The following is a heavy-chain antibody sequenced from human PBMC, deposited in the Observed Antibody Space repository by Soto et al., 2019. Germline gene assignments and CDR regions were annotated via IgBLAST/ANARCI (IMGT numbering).Heavy chain of an antibody. CDR2: ISSSSSYI. J-gene: IGHJ6*03. CDR3: ARVGYCSSTSCPGEYYYMDV. D-gene: IGHD2-2*01. Sequence: EVQLVESGGGLVKPGGSLRLSCAASGFTFSSYSMNWVRQAPGKGLEWVSSISSSSSYIYYADSVKGRFTISRDNAKNPLYLQMNSLRAEDTAVYYCARVGYCSSTSCPGEYYYMDVWGKGTTVTVSS. V-gene: IGHV3-21*01. CDR1: GFTFSSYS.